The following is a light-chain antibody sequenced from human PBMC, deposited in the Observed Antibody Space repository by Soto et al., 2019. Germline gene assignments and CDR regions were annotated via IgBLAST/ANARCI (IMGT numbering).Light chain of an antibody. J-gene: IGKJ1*01. Sequence: ELACTHSPGNLSLSPGERATLSCRASQSISNYLAWYQQKPGQAPRLLIYVASSRATGIPDRFSGSGSGTDFTLTISRLEPEDFSVYYCQQHGSSPRTFGQGTKVDIK. CDR2: VAS. CDR1: QSISNY. CDR3: QQHGSSPRT. V-gene: IGKV3-20*01.